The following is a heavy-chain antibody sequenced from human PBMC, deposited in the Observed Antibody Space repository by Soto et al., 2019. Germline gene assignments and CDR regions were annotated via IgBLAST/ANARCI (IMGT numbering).Heavy chain of an antibody. Sequence: GGSLRLSCVASGFTLSSYGMHWVRQAPGKGLEWMAVISYDGSNTYYADSVKGRLTIYRDKSKNTLYLQMNSLRAEDTAVYYCARQLGMGAFDIWGQGTMVTASS. V-gene: IGHV3-30*03. D-gene: IGHD7-27*01. CDR2: ISYDGSNT. J-gene: IGHJ3*02. CDR3: ARQLGMGAFDI. CDR1: GFTLSSYG.